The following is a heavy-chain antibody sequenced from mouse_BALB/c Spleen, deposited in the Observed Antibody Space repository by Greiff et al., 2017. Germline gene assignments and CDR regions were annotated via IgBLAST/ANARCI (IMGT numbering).Heavy chain of an antibody. CDR3: AKETVSGAMDY. Sequence: EVQLQQSGPELVKPGASVKISCKASGYTFTDYNMHWVKQSHGKSLEWIGYIYPYNGGTGYNQKFKSKATLTVDNSSSTAYMELRSLTSEDSAVYYCAKETVSGAMDYWGQGTSVTVSS. V-gene: IGHV1S29*02. CDR2: IYPYNGGT. D-gene: IGHD3-1*01. CDR1: GYTFTDYN. J-gene: IGHJ4*01.